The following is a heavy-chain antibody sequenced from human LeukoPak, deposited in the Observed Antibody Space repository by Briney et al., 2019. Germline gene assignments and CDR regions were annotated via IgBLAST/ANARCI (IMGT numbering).Heavy chain of an antibody. J-gene: IGHJ3*02. CDR3: ASLVRGSYFDAFDI. CDR2: ISAYNGST. V-gene: IGHV1-18*01. CDR1: GYTFTSYG. Sequence: ASVKVSCKASGYTFTSYGISWVRQAPGQGLEWMGWISAYNGSTNYAQKLQGRVTMTTDTSTSTAYMELRSLRSDDTAVYYCASLVRGSYFDAFDIWGQGTMVTVSS. D-gene: IGHD1-26*01.